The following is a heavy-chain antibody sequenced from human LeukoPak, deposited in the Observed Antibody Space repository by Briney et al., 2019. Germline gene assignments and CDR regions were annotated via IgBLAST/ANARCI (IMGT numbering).Heavy chain of an antibody. D-gene: IGHD2-2*01. J-gene: IGHJ4*02. Sequence: PSETLSLTCTVSGGSISSSSYYWGWIRQPPGKGLEWIGSIYYSGSPYYNPSLKSRDTISVDTSKHQFSLKLSSVTAADTAVYYCARRVVVPAAFRQWGQGTLVTVSS. CDR1: GGSISSSSYY. V-gene: IGHV4-39*07. CDR2: IYYSGSP. CDR3: ARRVVVPAAFRQ.